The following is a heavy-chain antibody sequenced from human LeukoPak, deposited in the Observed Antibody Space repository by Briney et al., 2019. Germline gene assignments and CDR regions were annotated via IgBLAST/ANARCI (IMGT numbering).Heavy chain of an antibody. D-gene: IGHD6-19*01. J-gene: IGHJ5*02. Sequence: SETLSLTCTVSGGSISSSSYYWGWIRQPPGKGLEWIGSIYYSGSTYYNPSLKSRVTISVDTSKNKFSLKLSSVTAADTAVYYCARLPQRQWLARFDPWGQGTLVTVSS. CDR1: GGSISSSSYY. V-gene: IGHV4-39*01. CDR2: IYYSGST. CDR3: ARLPQRQWLARFDP.